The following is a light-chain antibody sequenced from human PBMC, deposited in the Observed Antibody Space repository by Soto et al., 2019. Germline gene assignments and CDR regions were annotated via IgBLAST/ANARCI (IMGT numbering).Light chain of an antibody. CDR1: QSVNSY. J-gene: IGKJ4*01. Sequence: DIQMTQSPSSLSASVGDRVTITCRASQSVNSYLNWYQQKPGKAPKLLIRAASILQSGVPSRFSGSGSRTDFTLTISSLQPEDFATYFCQQSTTAPLTFGGGTRVEIK. CDR2: AAS. V-gene: IGKV1-39*01. CDR3: QQSTTAPLT.